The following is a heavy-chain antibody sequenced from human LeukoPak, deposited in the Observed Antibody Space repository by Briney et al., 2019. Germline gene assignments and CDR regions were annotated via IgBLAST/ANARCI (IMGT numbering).Heavy chain of an antibody. Sequence: GESLKISCKGSGYSFTSYWIGWVRQAPGQGLEWMGWISAYSGNTNYAQKLQGRVTMTTDTSTSTAYMELRSLRSDDTAVYYCARDGPHGGYDRYLDYWGQGTLVTVSS. CDR3: ARDGPHGGYDRYLDY. CDR2: ISAYSGNT. CDR1: GYSFTSYW. V-gene: IGHV1-18*04. J-gene: IGHJ4*02. D-gene: IGHD5-12*01.